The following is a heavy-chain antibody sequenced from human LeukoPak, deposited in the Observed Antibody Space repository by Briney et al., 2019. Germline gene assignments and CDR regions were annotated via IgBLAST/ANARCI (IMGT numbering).Heavy chain of an antibody. J-gene: IGHJ4*02. Sequence: PGGSLRLSCVASGLNFDDSAMHWVRQAPGKGLEWVSLISADGGSTFSADSVKGRFSISRDNSKNSLYLQMNSLRSEDTAMSYCAKESGKFDYWGQGTLVAVSS. CDR3: AKESGKFDY. CDR2: ISADGGST. CDR1: GLNFDDSA. V-gene: IGHV3-43*02.